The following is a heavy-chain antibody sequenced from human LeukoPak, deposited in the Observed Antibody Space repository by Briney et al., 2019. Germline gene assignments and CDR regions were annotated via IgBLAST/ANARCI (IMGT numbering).Heavy chain of an antibody. D-gene: IGHD5-24*01. J-gene: IGHJ4*02. CDR3: AKHGARGLEMATTHEVYFDY. CDR2: IYYSGGT. Sequence: KASETLSLTCTVSGGSFSGYYWSWIRQPPGKGLEWIWSIYYSGGTYYNPYLKSRFTRSVDTSKNQFSLKLSSVTAADTAVYYCAKHGARGLEMATTHEVYFDYWGQGTLVTVSS. CDR1: GGSFSGYY. V-gene: IGHV4-59*05.